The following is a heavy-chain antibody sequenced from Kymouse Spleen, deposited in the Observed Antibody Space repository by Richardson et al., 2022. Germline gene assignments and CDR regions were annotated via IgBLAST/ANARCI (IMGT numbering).Heavy chain of an antibody. CDR1: GFTFSSYG. CDR3: ARGSSGWTLFDY. V-gene: IGHV3-33*01. J-gene: IGHJ4*02. CDR2: IWYDGSNK. Sequence: QVQLVESGGGVVQPGRSLRLSCAASGFTFSSYGMHWVRQAPGKGLEWVAVIWYDGSNKYYADSVKGRFTISRDNSKNTLYLQMNSLRAEDTAVYYCARGSSGWTLFDYWGQGTLVTVSS. D-gene: IGHD6-19*01.